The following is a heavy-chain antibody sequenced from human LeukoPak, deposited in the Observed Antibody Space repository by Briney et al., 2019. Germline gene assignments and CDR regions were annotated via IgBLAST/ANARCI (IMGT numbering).Heavy chain of an antibody. CDR1: GYTLTELS. D-gene: IGHD2-2*01. J-gene: IGHJ4*02. Sequence: ASVKVSCKVSGYTLTELSMHWVRQAPGKGLEWMGGFDPEDGETIYAQKFQGRVTMTEDTSTDTAYMELSSLRSEDTAVCYCATPGGYCSSTSCYAFGYWGQGTLVTVSS. CDR2: FDPEDGET. CDR3: ATPGGYCSSTSCYAFGY. V-gene: IGHV1-24*01.